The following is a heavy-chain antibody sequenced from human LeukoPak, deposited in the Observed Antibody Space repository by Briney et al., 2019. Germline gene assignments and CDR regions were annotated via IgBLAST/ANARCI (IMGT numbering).Heavy chain of an antibody. V-gene: IGHV5-10-1*01. CDR1: GYSFTSYW. D-gene: IGHD2-15*01. CDR3: ARYCSGGSCYRY. Sequence: GESLKISFKGSGYSFTSYWISWVRQMPGKGLEWMGRIDPSDSYTNYSPSFQGHVTTSADKSISTAYLQWSSLKTSDTAMYYCARYCSGGSCYRYWGQGTLVTVSS. CDR2: IDPSDSYT. J-gene: IGHJ4*02.